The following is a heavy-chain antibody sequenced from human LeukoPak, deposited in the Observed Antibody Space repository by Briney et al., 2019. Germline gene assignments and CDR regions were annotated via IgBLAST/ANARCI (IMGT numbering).Heavy chain of an antibody. CDR3: ARGEGYGDYAPQI. CDR2: IYPGDSDT. J-gene: IGHJ3*02. D-gene: IGHD4-17*01. CDR1: GYSFNTNW. V-gene: IGHV5-51*01. Sequence: GESLKISCKGSGYSFNTNWIGWVRQMPGKGLEWMGIIYPGDSDTRYSPSFQGQVTISADKSISTAYLQWSSLKASDTALYYCARGEGYGDYAPQIWGQGTMVTVSS.